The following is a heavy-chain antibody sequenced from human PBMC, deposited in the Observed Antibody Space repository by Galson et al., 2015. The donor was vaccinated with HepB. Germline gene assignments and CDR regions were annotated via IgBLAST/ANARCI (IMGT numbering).Heavy chain of an antibody. CDR3: ARDEVVRGAWGEYYYGMDV. D-gene: IGHD3-10*01. J-gene: IGHJ6*02. CDR1: GFTFRSYA. CDR2: ISYDGSNK. V-gene: IGHV3-30*04. Sequence: CAASGFTFRSYAMHWVRQAPGKGLEWVAVISYDGSNKYYADSVKGRFTISRGNSKNTLYLQMNSLRAEDTAVYYCARDEVVRGAWGEYYYGMDVWGQGTTVTVSS.